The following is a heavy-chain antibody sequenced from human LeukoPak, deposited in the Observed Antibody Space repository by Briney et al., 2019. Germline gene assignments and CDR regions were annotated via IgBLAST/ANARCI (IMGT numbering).Heavy chain of an antibody. CDR3: ARAPNYDFWSGYLDY. CDR2: IYHSGST. V-gene: IGHV4-38-2*02. Sequence: SETLSLTCTVSGYSIRSGDYWGWIRQPPGKGLEWIGNIYHSGSTYYNPSLKSRVIISVDTSKNHFSLKLSSVTAADTAVYYCARAPNYDFWSGYLDYWGQGTLVTVSS. CDR1: GYSIRSGDY. J-gene: IGHJ4*02. D-gene: IGHD3-3*01.